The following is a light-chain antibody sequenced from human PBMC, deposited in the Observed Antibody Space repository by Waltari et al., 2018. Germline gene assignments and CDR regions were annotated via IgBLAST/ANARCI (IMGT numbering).Light chain of an antibody. V-gene: IGKV1-39*01. CDR2: ASS. J-gene: IGKJ3*01. CDR3: QQSYSTPFT. Sequence: DIQMTQFASSLSASVGDRVIITCRGSQSISSYLNWYQQKPGKAPKLLIYASSSLQSGVPSRFSGSGSGTDFTLTISSQQPEDFATYYCQQSYSTPFTFGPGTKVDIK. CDR1: QSISSY.